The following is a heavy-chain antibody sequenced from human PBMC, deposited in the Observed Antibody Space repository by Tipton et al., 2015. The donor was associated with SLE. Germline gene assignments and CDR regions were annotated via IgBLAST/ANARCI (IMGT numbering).Heavy chain of an antibody. CDR2: ISSSSSYI. CDR1: GFTFSSYS. J-gene: IGHJ3*02. CDR3: ARDPAGSSSPDAFDI. Sequence: GSLRLSCAASGFTFSSYSMNWVRQAPGKGLEWVSSISSSSSYIYYGDSVKGRFSISRDNAKNSLYLQMNSLRAEDTAVHYCARDPAGSSSPDAFDIWGQGTMVTVSS. D-gene: IGHD6-13*01. V-gene: IGHV3-21*01.